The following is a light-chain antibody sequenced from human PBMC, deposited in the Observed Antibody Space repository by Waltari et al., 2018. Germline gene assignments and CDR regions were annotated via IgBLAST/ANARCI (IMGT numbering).Light chain of an antibody. CDR1: SSNFGNNY. V-gene: IGLV1-51*01. CDR2: DNN. CDR3: GTWDSSLTGAV. J-gene: IGLJ2*01. Sequence: QSVLTQPPSVSAAPGQRVTISCSGSSSNFGNNYVAWYQQPPGTAPKLLIYDNNNRPAGIPDRFSGSKSGTSATLGITGLQTGDEAVYYCGTWDSSLTGAVFGGGTKLTVL.